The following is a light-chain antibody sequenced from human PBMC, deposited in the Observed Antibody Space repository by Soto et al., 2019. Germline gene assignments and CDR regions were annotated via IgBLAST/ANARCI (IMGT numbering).Light chain of an antibody. CDR3: CSYSGSYTLV. Sequence: HSVLSQPRSVSGSPGQSVTLSCTGTSSDVGGYHYVSWYQHHPGKAPKIISFDVNQRPSGVPDRFSGSKSGNTASLPISGLPTEDEADYYCCSYSGSYTLVFGGGTKLTVL. CDR2: DVN. J-gene: IGLJ2*01. CDR1: SSDVGGYHY. V-gene: IGLV2-11*01.